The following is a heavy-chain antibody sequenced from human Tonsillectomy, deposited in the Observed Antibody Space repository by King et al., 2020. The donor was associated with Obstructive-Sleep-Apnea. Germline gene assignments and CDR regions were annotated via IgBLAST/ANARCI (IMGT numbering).Heavy chain of an antibody. CDR1: GYTRTELS. D-gene: IGHD6-13*01. J-gene: IGHJ3*02. Sequence: QLVQSGAEVKKPGASVKVSCKVSGYTRTELSMHWVRQAPGKGLEWMGGFDPEDDETIYAQKFQGRVTMTEDTSADTAYMELSSLRSDDTAVYYCANGYTSSWAGAFDIWGQGTMVTVSS. V-gene: IGHV1-24*01. CDR2: FDPEDDET. CDR3: ANGYTSSWAGAFDI.